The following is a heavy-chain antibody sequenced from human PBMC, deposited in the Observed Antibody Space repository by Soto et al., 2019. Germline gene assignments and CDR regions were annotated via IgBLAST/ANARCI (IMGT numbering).Heavy chain of an antibody. V-gene: IGHV3-9*01. CDR3: AKDVTAGVRGGTFDI. Sequence: GGSLRLSCAASGFTFDDYAMHWVRQAPGKGLEWVSGISWNSGSIGYADSVKGRFTISRDNAKNSLYLQMNSLRAEDTALYYCAKDVTAGVRGGTFDIWGQGTMVTVSS. D-gene: IGHD2-21*01. CDR1: GFTFDDYA. CDR2: ISWNSGSI. J-gene: IGHJ3*02.